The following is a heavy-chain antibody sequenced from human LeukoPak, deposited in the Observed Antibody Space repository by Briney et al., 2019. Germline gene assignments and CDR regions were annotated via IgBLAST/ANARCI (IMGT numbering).Heavy chain of an antibody. J-gene: IGHJ4*02. D-gene: IGHD5-24*01. CDR2: ISGSGGST. Sequence: VGSLRLSCAASGFTFSSYAMSWVRQAPGKGLEWVSAISGSGGSTYYADSVKGRFTISRDNSKNTLYLQMNSLRAEDTAVYYCAKVERALWMANDYWGQGTLVTVSS. CDR3: AKVERALWMANDY. V-gene: IGHV3-23*01. CDR1: GFTFSSYA.